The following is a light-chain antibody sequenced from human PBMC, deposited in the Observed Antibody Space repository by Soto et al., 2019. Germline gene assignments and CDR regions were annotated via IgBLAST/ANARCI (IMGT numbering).Light chain of an antibody. CDR3: CSYAGSSYV. Sequence: QSALTQPRSVSGSPGQSVTISCTGTSSDVGGYNYVSWYQQHPGKAPKLMIYDVNKRPSGVPDRFSGPKSGNTASLTISGLQAEDEADYSCCSYAGSSYVFGTGTKVTDL. J-gene: IGLJ1*01. CDR1: SSDVGGYNY. V-gene: IGLV2-11*01. CDR2: DVN.